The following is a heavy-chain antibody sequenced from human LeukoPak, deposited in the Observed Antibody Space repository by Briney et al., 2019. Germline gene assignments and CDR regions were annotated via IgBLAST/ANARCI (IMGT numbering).Heavy chain of an antibody. CDR2: IYYSGST. D-gene: IGHD3-10*01. J-gene: IGHJ6*04. V-gene: IGHV4-30-4*01. CDR3: ARGSYYGSGMDV. Sequence: SQTLSLTCTVSGGSISSGDYYWSWIRQPPGKGLEWIGYIYYSGSTCYDPSLKSRVTISVDTSKNQFSLKLSSVTAADTAVHYCARGSYYGSGMDVWGKGTTVTVSS. CDR1: GGSISSGDYY.